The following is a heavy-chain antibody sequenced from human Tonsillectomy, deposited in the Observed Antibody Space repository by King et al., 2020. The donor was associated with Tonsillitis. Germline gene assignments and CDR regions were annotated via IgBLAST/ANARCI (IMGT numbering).Heavy chain of an antibody. CDR3: ATAAGKIFGDV. CDR1: GFPFNKYA. V-gene: IGHV3-23*04. J-gene: IGHJ4*02. Sequence: VQLVESGGRLVEPGGSLRLSCAASGFPFNKYAMAWVRQAPGRGLEWVSAILLHGATTYYADSVKGRFTISRDNSKDTLWLQMNSLRAEATALYYCATAAGKIFGDVWGQGTLVTVSS. D-gene: IGHD3-3*01. CDR2: ILLHGATT.